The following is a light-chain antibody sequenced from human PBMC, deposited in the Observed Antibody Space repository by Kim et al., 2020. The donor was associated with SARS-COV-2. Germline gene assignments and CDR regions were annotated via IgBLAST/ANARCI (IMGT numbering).Light chain of an antibody. CDR1: SLRSYY. J-gene: IGLJ2*01. Sequence: VASGQTVRITCQGDSLRSYYATRYQQKPGQAPILVIYGKNNRPSGIPDRFSGSSSGNTASLTITGTQAGDEADYYCNSRDSNDNVVFGGGTQLTVL. CDR3: NSRDSNDNVV. CDR2: GKN. V-gene: IGLV3-19*01.